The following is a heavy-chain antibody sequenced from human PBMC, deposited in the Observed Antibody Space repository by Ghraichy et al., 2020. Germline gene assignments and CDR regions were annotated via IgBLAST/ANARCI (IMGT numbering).Heavy chain of an antibody. V-gene: IGHV3-53*01. Sequence: GGSLRLSCVASGFTVSSSYMSWVRQAPGKGLEWVSVFYSGGSTYYADSVKGRFTISRDNSKNTVYLQMNSLIAEDTAVYYCARGIATTGTFIDYWGQGTLVTVSS. CDR2: FYSGGST. CDR1: GFTVSSSY. D-gene: IGHD6-13*01. CDR3: ARGIATTGTFIDY. J-gene: IGHJ4*02.